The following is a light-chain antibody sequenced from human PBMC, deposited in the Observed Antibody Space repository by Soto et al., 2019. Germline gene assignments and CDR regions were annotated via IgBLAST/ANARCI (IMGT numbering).Light chain of an antibody. J-gene: IGKJ5*01. CDR3: QQYGSSPRVT. CDR1: QSVASSY. Sequence: ELELTQSPGTLSLSPGEGASLSCRASQSVASSYLAWYQQKPGQAPRLVISGASSRATGIPDRFSGSGSGTDFTLTISRLEPEDFAVYYCQQYGSSPRVTFGQGTDWRL. CDR2: GAS. V-gene: IGKV3-20*01.